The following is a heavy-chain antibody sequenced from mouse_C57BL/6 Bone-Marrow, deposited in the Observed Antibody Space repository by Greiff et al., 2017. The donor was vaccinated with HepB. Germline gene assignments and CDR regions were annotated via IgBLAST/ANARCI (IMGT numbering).Heavy chain of an antibody. CDR3: ARRKNYYGYFDY. CDR2: ISSGGSYT. D-gene: IGHD1-1*01. V-gene: IGHV5-6*01. Sequence: DVQLVESGGDLVKPGGSLKLSCAASGFTFSSYGMSWVRQTPDKRLEWVATISSGGSYTYYPDSVKGRFTISRDNAKNTLYLQMSSLKSEDTAMDYCARRKNYYGYFDYWGQGTTLTVSS. J-gene: IGHJ2*01. CDR1: GFTFSSYG.